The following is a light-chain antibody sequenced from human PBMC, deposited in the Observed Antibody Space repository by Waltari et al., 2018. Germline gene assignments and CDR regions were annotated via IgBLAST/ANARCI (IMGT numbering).Light chain of an antibody. J-gene: IGKJ1*01. Sequence: EIVMTQSPATLSVSTGERATLSCWASQSVSSDLAWYQHKPGQAPRLLIYGASTRATGIPATFSGSWSGTEFTLTISSLQSDDFAFYYCQQYSDWPQTFGQGTKVEIK. CDR2: GAS. V-gene: IGKV3-15*01. CDR1: QSVSSD. CDR3: QQYSDWPQT.